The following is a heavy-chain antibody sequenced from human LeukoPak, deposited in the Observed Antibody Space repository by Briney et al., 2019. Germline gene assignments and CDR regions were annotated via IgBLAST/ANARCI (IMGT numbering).Heavy chain of an antibody. CDR2: IYYSGST. V-gene: IGHV4-39*01. CDR3: ARTRYYYNSRSYGAPYYFDY. Sequence: PSETLSLTCSVSGGSISSSSYCWGWIRQPPGKGLEWIGSIYYSGSTYYNPSLKSRVTISVDTFKNQFSLKLSSVTAADTAVYYCARTRYYYNSRSYGAPYYFDYWGQGTLVTVSS. CDR1: GGSISSSSYC. D-gene: IGHD3-10*01. J-gene: IGHJ4*02.